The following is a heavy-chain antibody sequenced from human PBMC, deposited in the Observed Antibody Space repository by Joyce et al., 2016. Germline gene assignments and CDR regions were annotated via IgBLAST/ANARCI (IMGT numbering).Heavy chain of an antibody. V-gene: IGHV4-34*01. CDR3: ARVRMGVAGYDAFDI. Sequence: QVQLQQWGEGLLKPSETLSLTCAVYDGSFSAYYWSWVRQPPGKGLEWIGEINRSGGTTYNPSLKSRITISIDTSKNQFSLKLNSVTAADTAVYYCARVRMGVAGYDAFDIWGQGTMVTVSS. CDR1: DGSFSAYY. J-gene: IGHJ3*02. D-gene: IGHD6-19*01. CDR2: INRSGGT.